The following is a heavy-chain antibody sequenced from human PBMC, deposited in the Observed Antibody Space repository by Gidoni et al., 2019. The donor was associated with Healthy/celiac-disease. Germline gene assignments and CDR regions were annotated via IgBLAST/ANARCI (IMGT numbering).Heavy chain of an antibody. CDR3: ARIVSGSYQVTDYYYYMDV. D-gene: IGHD1-26*01. Sequence: VQLQESGPGLVKPSGTLSLTCAVSGGSISSSNWWSWVRQPPGKGLEWIGEIYHSGSTNYKPSLKSRVTISVDKSKNQFSLKLSSVTAADTAVYYCARIVSGSYQVTDYYYYMDVWGKGTTVTVSS. J-gene: IGHJ6*03. CDR2: IYHSGST. CDR1: GGSISSSNW. V-gene: IGHV4-4*02.